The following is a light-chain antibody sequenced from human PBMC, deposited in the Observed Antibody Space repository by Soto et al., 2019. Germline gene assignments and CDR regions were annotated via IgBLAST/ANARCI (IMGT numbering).Light chain of an antibody. V-gene: IGLV2-14*01. CDR1: SSDVGGYNY. Sequence: QSALTQPASVSGSPGQSITISWTGTSSDVGGYNYVSWYQQHPGKAPKLMIYEVSNRPSGGSNRFSGSKSGNTASLSISGLQAEDEADYYCSSYTSSSTLVFGGGTKLTVL. CDR3: SSYTSSSTLV. J-gene: IGLJ2*01. CDR2: EVS.